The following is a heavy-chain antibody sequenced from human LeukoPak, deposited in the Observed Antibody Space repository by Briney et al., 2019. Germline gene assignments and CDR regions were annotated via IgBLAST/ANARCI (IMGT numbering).Heavy chain of an antibody. V-gene: IGHV1-69*06. CDR2: IIPIFGTA. J-gene: IGHJ4*02. Sequence: SVKVSCKASGGTFTSYAISWVRQAPGQGLEWMGAIIPIFGTANYAQKFQGRVTITADKSTSTAYMELSSLRSEDTAAYYCARRTYYYGSGSPLGYWGQGTLVTVSS. CDR3: ARRTYYYGSGSPLGY. D-gene: IGHD3-10*01. CDR1: GGTFTSYA.